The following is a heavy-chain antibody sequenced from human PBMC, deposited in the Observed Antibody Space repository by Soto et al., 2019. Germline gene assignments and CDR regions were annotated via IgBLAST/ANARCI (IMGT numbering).Heavy chain of an antibody. J-gene: IGHJ3*02. CDR3: TTDRPSYYYDSSGYYPFAFDI. Sequence: SLRLSCAASGFTFSNAWMNWVRQAPGKGLEWVGRIKSKTDGGTTDYAAPVKGRFTISRDDSKNTLYLQMNSLKTEDTAVYYCTTDRPSYYYDSSGYYPFAFDIWGQGTMVTVSS. D-gene: IGHD3-22*01. CDR2: IKSKTDGGTT. CDR1: GFTFSNAW. V-gene: IGHV3-15*07.